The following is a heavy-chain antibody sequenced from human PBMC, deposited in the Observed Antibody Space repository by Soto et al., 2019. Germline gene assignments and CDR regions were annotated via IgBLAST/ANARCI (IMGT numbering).Heavy chain of an antibody. V-gene: IGHV1-18*04. CDR2: ISGHNGNT. J-gene: IGHJ4*02. Sequence: ASVKVSCKASGYSFTSYGINWVRQAPGQGPEWMGWISGHNGNTNHPQSLQGRVTMTTDTSRNTAYMELRSLRSDDTAVYYCARHRFNYYDDTVYYYFDYWGQGTLVTVSS. CDR3: ARHRFNYYDDTVYYYFDY. CDR1: GYSFTSYG. D-gene: IGHD3-22*01.